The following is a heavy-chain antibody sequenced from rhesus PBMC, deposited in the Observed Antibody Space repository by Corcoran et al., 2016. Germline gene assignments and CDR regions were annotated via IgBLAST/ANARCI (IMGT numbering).Heavy chain of an antibody. CDR2: FFGGSGST. Sequence: QVQLQESGPGLVKPSETLSLTCAVSGGSISSNYWSLIRQSPGKGLEWIGYFFGGSGSTSYNPSLKSRVTIATDTSKNQCSLKLSSVTAADTAVYYCARWRAAGGTLYFDDWGQGVLVTVSS. V-gene: IGHV4-147*01. CDR3: ARWRAAGGTLYFDD. D-gene: IGHD6-25*01. J-gene: IGHJ4*01. CDR1: GGSISSNY.